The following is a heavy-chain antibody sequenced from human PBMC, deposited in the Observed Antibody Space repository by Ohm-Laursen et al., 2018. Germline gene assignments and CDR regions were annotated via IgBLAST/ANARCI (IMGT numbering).Heavy chain of an antibody. CDR3: ARAVRNQLVSDY. Sequence: SVKVSCKASGYTFTTYDITWVRQAAGQGPEWMGWMNPNSGNTGYAQKFRDRVTMTSDTSISTAYMELYGLTSEDTAAYYCARAVRNQLVSDYWGQGTLVTVSP. CDR2: MNPNSGNT. D-gene: IGHD1-1*01. J-gene: IGHJ4*02. V-gene: IGHV1-8*02. CDR1: GYTFTTYD.